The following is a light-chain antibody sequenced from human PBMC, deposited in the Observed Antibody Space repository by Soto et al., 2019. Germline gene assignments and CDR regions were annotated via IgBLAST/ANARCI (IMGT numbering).Light chain of an antibody. V-gene: IGKV3-20*01. Sequence: EIVLTQSPGTLSLSPGERATLSCRASQSVASNYLAWYQQKPGQAPRLLFSDASSRATGIPDRFSGSGSGTDFTLTISRLEPEDFAVYYCHQHGSSQPYTFGQETKLEIK. CDR1: QSVASNY. J-gene: IGKJ2*01. CDR2: DAS. CDR3: HQHGSSQPYT.